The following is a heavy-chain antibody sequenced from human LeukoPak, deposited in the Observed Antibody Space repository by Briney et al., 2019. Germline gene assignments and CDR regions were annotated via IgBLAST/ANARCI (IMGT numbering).Heavy chain of an antibody. Sequence: GGSLRLSCAASGFTFSSYSMNWVRQAPGKGLGWVSSISSSSSYIYYADSVKGRFTISRDNAKNSLYLQMNSLRAEDTAVYYCAINAAAGTSWGQGTLVTVSS. CDR3: AINAAAGTS. CDR1: GFTFSSYS. V-gene: IGHV3-21*01. J-gene: IGHJ5*02. CDR2: ISSSSSYI. D-gene: IGHD6-13*01.